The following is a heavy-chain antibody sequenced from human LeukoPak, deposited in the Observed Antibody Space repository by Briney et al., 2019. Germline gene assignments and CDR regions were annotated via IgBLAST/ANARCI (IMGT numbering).Heavy chain of an antibody. CDR1: GFTFSTSS. CDR2: IRSKAYGETA. Sequence: TGGSLRLSCAASGFTFSTSSMHWVRQAPGKGLEWVGFIRSKAYGETADYAASVKGRLTISRDDSKAIAYLQMNSLKTEDTAVYHCTRDRGAYNLYDYWGQGTLVTVSS. J-gene: IGHJ4*02. D-gene: IGHD1-1*01. CDR3: TRDRGAYNLYDY. V-gene: IGHV3-49*04.